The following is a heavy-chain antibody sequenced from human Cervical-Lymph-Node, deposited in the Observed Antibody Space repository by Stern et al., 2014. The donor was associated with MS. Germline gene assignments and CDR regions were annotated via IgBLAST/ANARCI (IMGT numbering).Heavy chain of an antibody. J-gene: IGHJ5*02. CDR1: GGSISSGGYY. CDR2: ILYSGST. V-gene: IGHV4-31*01. CDR3: ARGVGHWFDP. Sequence: VQLLESGPGLVKPSQTLSLTCTVSGGSISSGGYYWSWIRQHPGKGLEWIGHILYSGSTYYNPSLKSLVTISLDTSKNQFSLKLSSVTAADTAVYYCARGVGHWFDPWGQGTLVTVSS.